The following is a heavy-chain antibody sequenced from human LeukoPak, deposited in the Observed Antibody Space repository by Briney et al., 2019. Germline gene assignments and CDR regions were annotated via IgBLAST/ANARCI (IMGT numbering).Heavy chain of an antibody. CDR2: ISSSSSYM. J-gene: IGHJ4*02. CDR1: GFTFSSYS. V-gene: IGHV3-21*01. D-gene: IGHD6-13*01. Sequence: PGGSLRLSCAASGFTFSSYSMNWVRQAPGKGLEWVSSISSSSSYMYYADSVKGRFTISRDNAKNSLYLQMNSLRAEDTAVYYCARDRIAAAGSTPDYWGQGTLVTASS. CDR3: ARDRIAAAGSTPDY.